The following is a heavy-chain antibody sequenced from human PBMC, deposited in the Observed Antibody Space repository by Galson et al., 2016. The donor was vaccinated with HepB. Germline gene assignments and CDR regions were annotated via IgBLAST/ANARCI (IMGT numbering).Heavy chain of an antibody. V-gene: IGHV1-24*01. J-gene: IGHJ4*02. CDR1: LSELS. CDR3: AIEYSSGWDLDH. Sequence: LSELSMHWVRQAPGKGLEWMGRSDPEDGETIYAQNFQGRVTMTEDTSTDSAYMELSSLRSEDTAMYYCAIEYSSGWDLDHWGQGTLVTVSS. D-gene: IGHD6-19*01. CDR2: SDPEDGET.